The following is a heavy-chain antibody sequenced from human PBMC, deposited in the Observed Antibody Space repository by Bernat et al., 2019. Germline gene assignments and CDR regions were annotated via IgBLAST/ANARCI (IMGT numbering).Heavy chain of an antibody. CDR1: GFTFRHYG. Sequence: QVQLVESGGGVVQPGVSPRLSCEGSGFTFRHYGIHWVRQAPGKGLEWVAAIQSDGSKEYYVDSMKGRFTISRDNSKNTLYLQMNSLRAEDTAVYYCARWGGGGSFRLAYYYYGMDVWGQGTTVTVSS. D-gene: IGHD2-15*01. CDR3: ARWGGGGSFRLAYYYYGMDV. CDR2: IQSDGSKE. J-gene: IGHJ6*02. V-gene: IGHV3-33*01.